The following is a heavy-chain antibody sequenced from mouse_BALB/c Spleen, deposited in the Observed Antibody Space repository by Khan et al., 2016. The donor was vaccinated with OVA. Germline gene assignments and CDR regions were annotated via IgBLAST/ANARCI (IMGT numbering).Heavy chain of an antibody. CDR1: GFTFIDYG. Sequence: EVELVESGGGLVQPGGSRKLSCAASGFTFIDYGMAWVRQTPGKGPEWIAFISSVAYSIYYADTVTGRFTLSRENAKNTLYLEMSSLRSDDTAIYYCARGGFAYWGQGTLVTVSA. V-gene: IGHV5-15*02. J-gene: IGHJ3*01. CDR2: ISSVAYSI. CDR3: ARGGFAY.